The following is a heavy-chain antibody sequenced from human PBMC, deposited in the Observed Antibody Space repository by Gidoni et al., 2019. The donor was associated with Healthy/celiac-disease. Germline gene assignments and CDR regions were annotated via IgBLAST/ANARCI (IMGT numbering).Heavy chain of an antibody. CDR3: ARGPYPRTNWFDP. CDR2: SIPIFGTA. CDR1: GGTFSSYA. J-gene: IGHJ5*02. Sequence: QVQLVQSGAEVKKPGSSVQVSCQASGGTFSSYAISWVRQAPGQGLEWMGGSIPIFGTANYAQKFKGGVTITADESTSTAYVELGSLRSEDTAVYYCARGPYPRTNWFDPWGQGTLVTVSS. V-gene: IGHV1-69*01.